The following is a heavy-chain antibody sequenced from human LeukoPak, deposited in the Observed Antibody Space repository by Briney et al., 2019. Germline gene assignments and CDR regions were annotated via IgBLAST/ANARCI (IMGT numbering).Heavy chain of an antibody. CDR1: GYTFTSYG. CDR2: ISAYNGNT. Sequence: ASVKVSCKVSGYTFTSYGSSWVRQAPGQGLEWMGWISAYNGNTNYAQKLQGRVTMTTDTSTSTAYMELRSLRSDDTAVYYCARDPIRGYSYGYDSWGQGTLVTVSS. V-gene: IGHV1-18*01. D-gene: IGHD5-18*01. J-gene: IGHJ5*02. CDR3: ARDPIRGYSYGYDS.